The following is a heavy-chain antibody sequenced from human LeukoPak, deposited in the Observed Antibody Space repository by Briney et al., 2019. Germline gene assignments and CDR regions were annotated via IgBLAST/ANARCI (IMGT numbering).Heavy chain of an antibody. V-gene: IGHV4-39*01. D-gene: IGHD3-3*01. J-gene: IGHJ5*02. CDR1: GGSISSSSYY. CDR2: LYYSGST. Sequence: SETLSLTCTVSGGSISSSSYYWGWIRQPPGKGLEWIGSLYYSGSTYYNPSLKSRVTISVDTSKNQFSLKLSSVTAADTAVYYCARHQPDDYDFWSGLNWFDPWGQGTLVTVSS. CDR3: ARHQPDDYDFWSGLNWFDP.